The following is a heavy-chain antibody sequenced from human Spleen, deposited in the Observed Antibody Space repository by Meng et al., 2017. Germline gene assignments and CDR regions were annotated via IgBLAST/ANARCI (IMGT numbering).Heavy chain of an antibody. D-gene: IGHD2-15*01. CDR1: GVAFSAYY. V-gene: IGHV3-11*01. CDR3: AREHGGSCYYLDY. Sequence: RRAWCGGVLGTPGRSLTLSCAASGVAFSAYYTSWIRQAPGKGVEWVSYISSSGSTIYYADSVKGRFTISRDNAKNSLYLQMNSLRAEDTAVYYCAREHGGSCYYLDYWGQGTLVTVSS. CDR2: ISSSGSTI. J-gene: IGHJ4*02.